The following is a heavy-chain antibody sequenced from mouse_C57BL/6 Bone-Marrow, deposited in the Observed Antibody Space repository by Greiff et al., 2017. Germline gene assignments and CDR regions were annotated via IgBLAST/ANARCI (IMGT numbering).Heavy chain of an antibody. Sequence: VQLQQPGAELVKPGASVKMSCKASGYTFTSYWITWVKQRPGQGLEWIGDIYPGSGSTNYNEKFKSKATLTVDTSSSTAYMQLSSLTSEDSAVYYCARSGRSTTGGNYFDYWGQGTTLTVSS. CDR1: GYTFTSYW. CDR3: ARSGRSTTGGNYFDY. V-gene: IGHV1-55*01. D-gene: IGHD1-1*01. CDR2: IYPGSGST. J-gene: IGHJ2*01.